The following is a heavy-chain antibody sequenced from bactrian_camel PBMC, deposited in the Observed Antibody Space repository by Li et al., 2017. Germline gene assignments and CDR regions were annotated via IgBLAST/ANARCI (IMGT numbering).Heavy chain of an antibody. D-gene: IGHD1*01. CDR1: GNDYGKHC. J-gene: IGHJ6*01. Sequence: VQLVESGGGSVQAGESLKLSCTWSGNDYGKHCMGWIRQAPGKERDQIPQNREGLASIDSYGDTHYSDLVKGRFAISRDNGNNTLYLQLNDLKTEDTAIYFCAKGWEKNFAARGQGTQVTVS. V-gene: IGHV3S45*01. CDR2: SIDSYGDT. CDR3: AKGWEKNFAA.